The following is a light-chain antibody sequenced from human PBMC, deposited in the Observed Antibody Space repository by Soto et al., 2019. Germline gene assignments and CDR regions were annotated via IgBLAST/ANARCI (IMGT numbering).Light chain of an antibody. CDR3: ETWDSSLSAWV. Sequence: QSVLTQPPSVSAAPGQKVTISCSGSSSNIGNTFVSWYQQLPGTAPKLLIYENNKRPSGIPDRFSGSKSGTSATLGITGLQTGDEADYYCETWDSSLSAWVFGGGTKLTVL. V-gene: IGLV1-51*02. CDR2: ENN. J-gene: IGLJ3*02. CDR1: SSNIGNTF.